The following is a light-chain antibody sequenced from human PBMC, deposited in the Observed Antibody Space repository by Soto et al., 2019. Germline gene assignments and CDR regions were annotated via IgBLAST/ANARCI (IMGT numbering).Light chain of an antibody. CDR2: GAS. CDR1: QSINNN. V-gene: IGKV3-15*01. Sequence: EIVMTQSPATLSVSPGERATLSCRASQSINNNLAWYQQKRGQGPRLLIYGASSRATGTPARFSGSGSGTGFALTISSLKSEDFAIYYCQQYNDWPLTFGGGTKVEIK. CDR3: QQYNDWPLT. J-gene: IGKJ4*01.